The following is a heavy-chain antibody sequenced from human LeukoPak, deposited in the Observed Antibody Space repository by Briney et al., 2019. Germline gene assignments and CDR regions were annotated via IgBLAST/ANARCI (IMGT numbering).Heavy chain of an antibody. V-gene: IGHV1-69*05. CDR1: GCTFSSYA. CDR2: IIPIFGTA. J-gene: IGHJ3*02. D-gene: IGHD3-22*01. CDR3: ARVIVSWYYYDSSGSGAFDI. Sequence: SVKVSCKASGCTFSSYAISWVRQAPGQGLEWMGGIIPIFGTANYAQEFQGRVTITTDESTSTAYMELSSLRSEDTAVYYCARVIVSWYYYDSSGSGAFDIWGQGTMVTVSS.